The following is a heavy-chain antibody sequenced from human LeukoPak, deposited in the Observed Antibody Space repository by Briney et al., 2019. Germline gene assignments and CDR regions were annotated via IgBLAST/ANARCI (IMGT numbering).Heavy chain of an antibody. CDR2: IYHSGST. Sequence: SETLSLTCAVSGGSLSSSNWWSWVRPPPGKGLEWIGEIYHSGSTNYNPSLKSRVTISVGKSKNQFSLKLSSVTAADTAVYYCARAWGAAAGLGFDYWGQGTLVTVSS. J-gene: IGHJ4*02. CDR3: ARAWGAAAGLGFDY. D-gene: IGHD6-13*01. V-gene: IGHV4-4*02. CDR1: GGSLSSSNW.